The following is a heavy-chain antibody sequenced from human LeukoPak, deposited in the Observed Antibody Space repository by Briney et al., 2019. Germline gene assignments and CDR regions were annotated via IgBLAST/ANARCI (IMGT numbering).Heavy chain of an antibody. CDR2: ISSSSSYI. Sequence: PGGSLRLSCAASGFTFSSYSMNWVRQAPGKGLEWVSSISSSSSYIYYADSVKGRFTTSRDNAKNSLYLQMNSLRDEDTAVYYCARGCTSTSCYAPYFDYWGQGTLVTVSS. J-gene: IGHJ4*02. CDR3: ARGCTSTSCYAPYFDY. CDR1: GFTFSSYS. D-gene: IGHD2-2*01. V-gene: IGHV3-21*01.